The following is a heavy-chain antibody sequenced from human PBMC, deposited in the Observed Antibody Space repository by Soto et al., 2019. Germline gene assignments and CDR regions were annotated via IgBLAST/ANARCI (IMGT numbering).Heavy chain of an antibody. J-gene: IGHJ4*02. D-gene: IGHD6-25*01. V-gene: IGHV1-18*01. CDR2: ISPNSGAT. CDR1: GYTFTSYG. CDR3: GREMWTRSGPQNFFDY. Sequence: QVQLVQSEGELRQPGASVKVSCRASGYTFTSYGSIWVRQAPGQGLEWMGYISPNSGATTYAQNLQGRLTMTTDTSTSTAYMELRSLSSDDTAIYYCGREMWTRSGPQNFFDYWGLGALVTVSS.